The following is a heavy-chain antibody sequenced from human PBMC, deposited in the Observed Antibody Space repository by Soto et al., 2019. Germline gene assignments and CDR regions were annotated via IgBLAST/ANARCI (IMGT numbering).Heavy chain of an antibody. CDR3: AKTGTTVYFDY. V-gene: IGHV3-74*01. CDR2: INDQGGSP. CDR1: GFTFSSYS. J-gene: IGHJ4*02. Sequence: GGSLRLSCAASGFTFSSYSMHWVRQAPGKGLVWISRINDQGGSPTYADSVKGRFTISRDNVKNTLYLQMNSLRAEDTAVYYCAKTGTTVYFDYWGQGTLVTVSS. D-gene: IGHD1-7*01.